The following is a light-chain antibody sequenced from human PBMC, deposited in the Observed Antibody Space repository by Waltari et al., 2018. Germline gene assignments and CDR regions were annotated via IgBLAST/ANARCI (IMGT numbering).Light chain of an antibody. J-gene: IGLJ2*01. CDR3: QAWDRSLVI. CDR1: KLGYKF. CDR2: QDT. V-gene: IGLV3-1*01. Sequence: SYDVTQAPSVSVSPGQTARITCSGDKLGYKFVSWYQQRPGQSPVLVIYQDTNRPSGIPERFSGSNSGTTATLTISGTQSIDEADYYCQAWDRSLVIFGGGTKLTVL.